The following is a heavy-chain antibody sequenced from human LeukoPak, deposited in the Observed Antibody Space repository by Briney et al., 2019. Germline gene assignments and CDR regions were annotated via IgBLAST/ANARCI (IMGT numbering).Heavy chain of an antibody. V-gene: IGHV4-34*01. D-gene: IGHD3-22*01. CDR2: INHSGST. CDR3: ARSFRAPHLYDSSGYGWFDP. CDR1: GGSFSGYY. J-gene: IGHJ5*02. Sequence: SETLSLTCAVYGGSFSGYYWSWIRQPPGKGLEWIGEINHSGSTNYNPSLKSRVTISVDTSKNQFSLKLSSVTAADTAVYYCARSFRAPHLYDSSGYGWFDPWGQGTLVTVSS.